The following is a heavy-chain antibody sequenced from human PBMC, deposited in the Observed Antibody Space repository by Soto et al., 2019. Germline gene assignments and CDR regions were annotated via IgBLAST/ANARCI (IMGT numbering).Heavy chain of an antibody. Sequence: PGESLKISCKGSGYSFTSYWIGWVRQMPGKGLEWMGIIYPGDSDTRYSPSFQGQVTISADKSISTPYLQWSSLKASDTAMYYCARHSNGITIFGVVMEDYYYYMDVWGKGTTVTVSS. CDR1: GYSFTSYW. CDR3: ARHSNGITIFGVVMEDYYYYMDV. D-gene: IGHD3-3*01. J-gene: IGHJ6*03. CDR2: IYPGDSDT. V-gene: IGHV5-51*01.